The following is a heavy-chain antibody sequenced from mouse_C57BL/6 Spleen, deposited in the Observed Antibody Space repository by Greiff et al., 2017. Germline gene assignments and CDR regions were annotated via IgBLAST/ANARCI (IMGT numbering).Heavy chain of an antibody. CDR2: IRSKSNNYAT. V-gene: IGHV10-1*01. CDR1: GFSFNTYA. Sequence: EVKVVESGGGLVQPKGSLKLSCAASGFSFNTYAMNWVRQAPGKGLEWVARIRSKSNNYATYYADSVKDRFTISRDDSESMLYLQMNNLKTEDTAMYYCVRHLLYGSSYDWYFDVWGTGTTVTVSS. D-gene: IGHD1-1*01. J-gene: IGHJ1*03. CDR3: VRHLLYGSSYDWYFDV.